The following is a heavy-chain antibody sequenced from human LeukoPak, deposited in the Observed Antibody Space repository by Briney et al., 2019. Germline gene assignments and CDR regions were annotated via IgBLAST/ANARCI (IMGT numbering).Heavy chain of an antibody. CDR3: ARDTHRAMVRGVTRYIDP. J-gene: IGHJ5*02. CDR1: GFTFSSYS. Sequence: PGGSLRLSCAASGFTFSSYSMNWVRQAPGKGLEWVSYISSSSSTIYYADSVKGRFTISRDNSKNTLYLQMNSLRAEDTAVYYCARDTHRAMVRGVTRYIDPWGQGTLVTVSS. CDR2: ISSSSSTI. V-gene: IGHV3-48*01. D-gene: IGHD3-10*01.